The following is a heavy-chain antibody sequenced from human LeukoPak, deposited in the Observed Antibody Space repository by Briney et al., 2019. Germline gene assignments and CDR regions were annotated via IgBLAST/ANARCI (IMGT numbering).Heavy chain of an antibody. J-gene: IGHJ5*02. Sequence: ASVKVSCKASGYTFTSYAMHWVRQAPGQRLEWMGWINAGNGNTKYSQKFQGRVTITRDTSASTAYMELSSLRSEDTAVYYCARDRYYDSSRRNWFDPWGQGTLVIVSS. CDR2: INAGNGNT. CDR1: GYTFTSYA. D-gene: IGHD3-22*01. CDR3: ARDRYYDSSRRNWFDP. V-gene: IGHV1-3*01.